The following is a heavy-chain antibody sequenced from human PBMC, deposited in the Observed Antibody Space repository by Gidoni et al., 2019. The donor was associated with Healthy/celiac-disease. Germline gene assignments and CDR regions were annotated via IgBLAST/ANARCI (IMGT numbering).Heavy chain of an antibody. V-gene: IGHV3-23*01. CDR1: GVTFSSYA. D-gene: IGHD6-19*01. CDR3: AKGMIAVAANFDY. J-gene: IGHJ4*02. Sequence: DVQLLESGGGLVQPGGSLRLSCAASGVTFSSYAMSWVRQAPGKGLEWVSAIRGSGGSTYYADSVKGRFTISRDNSKNTLYLQMNSLRAEDTAVYYCAKGMIAVAANFDYWGQGTLVTVSS. CDR2: IRGSGGST.